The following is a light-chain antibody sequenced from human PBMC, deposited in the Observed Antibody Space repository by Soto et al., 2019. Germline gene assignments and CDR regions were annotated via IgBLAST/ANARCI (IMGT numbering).Light chain of an antibody. CDR3: QQSYSAPWT. CDR1: QTVNNF. Sequence: DIQMTQSPSSLSASVGDRVTIACRASQTVNNFLNWYQQKAGKAPRLLISTSSSLQSGVPSRFSGSGSGIDFTLSINGLQPEDFATYYCQQSYSAPWTFCHGTRVESK. V-gene: IGKV1-39*01. J-gene: IGKJ1*01. CDR2: TSS.